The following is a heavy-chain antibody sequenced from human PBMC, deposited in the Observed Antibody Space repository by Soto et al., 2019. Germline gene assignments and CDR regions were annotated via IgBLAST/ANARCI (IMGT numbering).Heavy chain of an antibody. CDR3: ARESEDLTSNFDY. J-gene: IGHJ4*02. Sequence: GASVKVSCKASGYTLTSYYMHWVRQAPGQGLEWMGIINPSGGSTSYAQKFQGRVTISRDNAKNSLYLEMNSLRAEDTAVYYCARESEDLTSNFDYWGQGTLVTVSS. CDR2: INPSGGST. V-gene: IGHV1-46*01. CDR1: GYTLTSYY.